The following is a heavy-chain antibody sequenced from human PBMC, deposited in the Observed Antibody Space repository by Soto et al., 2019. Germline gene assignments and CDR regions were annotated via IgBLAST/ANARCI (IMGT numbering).Heavy chain of an antibody. Sequence: EVQLVESGGGLVQPGGSLRLSCAASGFTFSRNWMHWVRQAPGKGLVWLSRINRDGTTTTYADSVKGRFTISRDNSKNTVYLQINNLRADDTAVYYCATVGTGSYNWFDPWGQGTLVTVSS. V-gene: IGHV3-74*01. CDR2: INRDGTTT. J-gene: IGHJ5*02. CDR1: GFTFSRNW. D-gene: IGHD6-13*01. CDR3: ATVGTGSYNWFDP.